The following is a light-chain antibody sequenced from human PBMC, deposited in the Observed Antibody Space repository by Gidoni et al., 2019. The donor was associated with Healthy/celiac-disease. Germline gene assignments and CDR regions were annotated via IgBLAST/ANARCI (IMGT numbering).Light chain of an antibody. V-gene: IGKV1-39*01. CDR1: QSISSY. CDR3: QQSYSTPFT. J-gene: IGKJ3*01. Sequence: GDRVTITCRASQSISSYLNWYQQKPGKAPKLLIYAASSLQSGVPSRFSGSGSGTDFTLTISSLQPEDFATYYCQQSYSTPFTFGPGTKVDIK. CDR2: AAS.